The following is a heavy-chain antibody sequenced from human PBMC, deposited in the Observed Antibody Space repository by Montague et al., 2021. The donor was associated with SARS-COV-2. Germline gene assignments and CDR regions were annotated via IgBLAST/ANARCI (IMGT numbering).Heavy chain of an antibody. CDR2: IYYDGYT. Sequence: TLSLTCTVSGGPISSGGYYWSWIRQHPGKGLEWIGYIYYDGYTYYNPSLKSRVTISVDTSKNQFSLNLSSVTAADTAVYYCARDAIGAAGGYGMDVWGQGTTVTVSS. V-gene: IGHV4-31*03. J-gene: IGHJ6*02. D-gene: IGHD2-2*01. CDR1: GGPISSGGYY. CDR3: ARDAIGAAGGYGMDV.